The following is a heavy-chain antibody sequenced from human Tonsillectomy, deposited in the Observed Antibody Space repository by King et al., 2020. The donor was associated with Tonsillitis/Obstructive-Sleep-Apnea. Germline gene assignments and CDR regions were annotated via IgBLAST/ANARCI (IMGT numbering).Heavy chain of an antibody. CDR1: GGSVSSGSYY. CDR2: IYYSGST. V-gene: IGHV4-61*01. Sequence: VQLQESGPGLVKPSETLSLTCTVSGGSVSSGSYYWSWIRQPPGKGLEWIGYIYYSGSTNYNPSLKSRVTISVDTSKNQFSLKLSSVTAADTAVYYCASGIHYCSSTSCYGYYFDYWGQGTLVTVSS. J-gene: IGHJ4*02. CDR3: ASGIHYCSSTSCYGYYFDY. D-gene: IGHD2-2*01.